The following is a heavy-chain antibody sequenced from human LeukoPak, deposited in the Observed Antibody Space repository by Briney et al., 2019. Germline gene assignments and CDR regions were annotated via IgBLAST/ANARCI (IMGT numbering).Heavy chain of an antibody. CDR3: AXXXIAAAGNLKDY. V-gene: IGHV1-2*02. Sequence: GASVKVSCKASGYTFTGYYMHWARQAPGQGLEWMGWINPNSGGTNYAQKFQGRVTMTRDTSISTAYMELSRLRSDDTAVYYCAXXXIAAAGNLKDYWGQGTLVTVSS. CDR2: INPNSGGT. D-gene: IGHD6-13*01. CDR1: GYTFTGYY. J-gene: IGHJ4*02.